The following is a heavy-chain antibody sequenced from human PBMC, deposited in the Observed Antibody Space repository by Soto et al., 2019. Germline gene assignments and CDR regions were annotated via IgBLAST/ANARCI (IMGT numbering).Heavy chain of an antibody. V-gene: IGHV4-34*01. D-gene: IGHD6-19*01. CDR3: AREKHPWVAVPVRQLKSTWWFDS. CDR2: INHSGST. Sequence: QVQLQQWGAGLLKPSETLSLTCGVYGESFSVYYWSWIRQPPGKGLEWIGEINHSGSTNYNPSLKSRVTISVDTSKNHLSLKLGSVTAADTAVYYCAREKHPWVAVPVRQLKSTWWFDSWGQGTLVTVSS. J-gene: IGHJ5*01. CDR1: GESFSVYY.